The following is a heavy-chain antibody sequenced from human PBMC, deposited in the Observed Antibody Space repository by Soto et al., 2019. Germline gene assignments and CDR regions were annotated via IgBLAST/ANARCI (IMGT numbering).Heavy chain of an antibody. CDR2: ISGSGGTK. J-gene: IGHJ4*02. V-gene: IGHV3-23*01. D-gene: IGHD6-19*01. CDR1: GFTFSDYA. Sequence: GGSLRLSCAASGFTFSDYAMSWVRQAPGKGLEWVSAISGSGGTKYYADSVKGRFTISRDNSKNTMYLQVNSLRAEDTAIYYCAQVMYSGWDLAYWGQGTMVTVSS. CDR3: AQVMYSGWDLAY.